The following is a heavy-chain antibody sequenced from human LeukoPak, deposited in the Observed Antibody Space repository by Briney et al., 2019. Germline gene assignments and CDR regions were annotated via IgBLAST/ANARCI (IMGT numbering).Heavy chain of an antibody. CDR2: ISGSGGST. Sequence: GGSLRLSCAASGFTFSSYAMSWVRQAPGKGLEWVSAISGSGGSTYYADSVKGRFTISRDNSKNTLYLQMNSLRAEDTAVYYCASHAGYCSGGSCYPILVFDYWGQGTLVTVSS. CDR1: GFTFSSYA. V-gene: IGHV3-23*01. D-gene: IGHD2-15*01. CDR3: ASHAGYCSGGSCYPILVFDY. J-gene: IGHJ4*02.